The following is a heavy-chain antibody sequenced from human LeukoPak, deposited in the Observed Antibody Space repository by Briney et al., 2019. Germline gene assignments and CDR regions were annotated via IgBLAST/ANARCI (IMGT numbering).Heavy chain of an antibody. CDR3: ARVEASGYDYGAFDY. CDR2: IKQDGSEK. J-gene: IGHJ4*02. CDR1: GFTFSSYS. Sequence: GGSLRLSCAASGFTFSSYSMNWVRQAPGKGLEWVANIKQDGSEKYYVDSVKGRFTISRDNAKNSLYLQMSSLRADDTAVYYCARVEASGYDYGAFDYWGQGTLVTVSS. D-gene: IGHD5-12*01. V-gene: IGHV3-7*01.